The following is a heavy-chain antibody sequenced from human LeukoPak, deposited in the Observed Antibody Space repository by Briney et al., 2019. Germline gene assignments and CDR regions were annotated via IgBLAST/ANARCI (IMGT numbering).Heavy chain of an antibody. D-gene: IGHD2-2*01. J-gene: IGHJ4*02. CDR2: IYYSGST. V-gene: IGHV4-59*12. CDR1: GGSISSYY. Sequence: SETLSLTCSVSGGSISSYYWSWIRQPPGKGLEWIGYIYYSGSTNYNPSLKSRVTMSVDTSKNQFSLKLSSVTAADTAVYYCAREARSRIVVVPAATDYFDYWGQGTLVTVSS. CDR3: AREARSRIVVVPAATDYFDY.